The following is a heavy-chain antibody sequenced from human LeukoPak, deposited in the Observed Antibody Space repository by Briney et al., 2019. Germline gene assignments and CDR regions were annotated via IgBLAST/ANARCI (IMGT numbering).Heavy chain of an antibody. D-gene: IGHD3-22*01. CDR3: ARSPNYSDSSGYYYVSDS. V-gene: IGHV1-2*06. CDR1: GYTFTGYY. CDR2: INPNSDDT. J-gene: IGHJ4*02. Sequence: GASVKVSCKPSGYTFTGYYIHWVRQAPGQGLEWMGRINPNSDDTNYAQRFQGRVTMTRDTSISTAYMELSRLRSDDTAVYYCARSPNYSDSSGYYYVSDSWGQGTLVTVSS.